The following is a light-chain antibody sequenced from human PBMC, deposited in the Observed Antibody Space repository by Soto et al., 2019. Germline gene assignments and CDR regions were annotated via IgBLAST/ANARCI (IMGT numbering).Light chain of an antibody. V-gene: IGKV4-1*01. Sequence: DIVMTQSPDSLAVSLGERATINCKSSQSVLYSSNNKNYLAWYHQKPGQPPKLLIYWASTRESGVPDRFSGRGSGTDFTLTISSLQAEDVAVYYCQQYYSTRTFGQWKKLEIK. CDR2: WAS. J-gene: IGKJ2*02. CDR1: QSVLYSSNNKNY. CDR3: QQYYSTRT.